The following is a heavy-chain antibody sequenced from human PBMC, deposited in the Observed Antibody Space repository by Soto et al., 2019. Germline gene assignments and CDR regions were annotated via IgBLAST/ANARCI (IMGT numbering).Heavy chain of an antibody. D-gene: IGHD5-12*01. CDR1: SVSNAW. J-gene: IGHJ4*02. V-gene: IGHV3-15*07. Sequence: SVSNAWMNWVRPAPGKGLEWVGRIKSKTDGGTTDYAAPMKGRFTISRDDSKNTLYLQMNSLKTEDTAVYYCTTGLGMATPYYFDYWGQGTLVTVSS. CDR3: TTGLGMATPYYFDY. CDR2: IKSKTDGGTT.